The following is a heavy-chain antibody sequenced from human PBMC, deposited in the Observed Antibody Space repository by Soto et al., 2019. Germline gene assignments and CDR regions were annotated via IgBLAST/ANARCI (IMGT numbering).Heavy chain of an antibody. CDR2: ISSSSSYI. D-gene: IGHD3-16*02. J-gene: IGHJ4*02. CDR3: ATPPIITFGGVIADY. V-gene: IGHV3-21*01. CDR1: GFTFSSYS. Sequence: EVQLVESGGGLVKPGGSLRLSCAASGFTFSSYSMNWVRQAPGKGLEWVSSISSSSSYIYYADSVKGRFTISRDNAKNSLYLQMNSLRAEDTAVYYCATPPIITFGGVIADYWGQGTLVTVSS.